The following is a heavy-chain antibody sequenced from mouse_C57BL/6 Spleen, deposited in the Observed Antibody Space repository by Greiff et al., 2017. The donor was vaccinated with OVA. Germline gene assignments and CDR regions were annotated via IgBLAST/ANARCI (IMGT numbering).Heavy chain of an antibody. CDR1: GFTFTDYY. Sequence: EVNVVESGGGLVQPGGSLSLSCAASGFTFTDYYMSWVRQPPGKALEWLGFIRNKANGYTTEYSASVKGRFTISRDNSQSILYLQMNALRAEDSATYYCARYRSNYPDYWGQGTTLTVSS. D-gene: IGHD2-5*01. J-gene: IGHJ2*01. V-gene: IGHV7-3*01. CDR3: ARYRSNYPDY. CDR2: IRNKANGYTT.